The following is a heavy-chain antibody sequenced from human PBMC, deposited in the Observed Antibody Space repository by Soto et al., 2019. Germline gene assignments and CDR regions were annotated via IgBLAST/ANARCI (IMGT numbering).Heavy chain of an antibody. CDR2: IYYSGST. J-gene: IGHJ6*02. D-gene: IGHD3-22*01. V-gene: IGHV4-31*03. CDR3: ARAGYYDSSGYYYVVRHYYYYGMDV. CDR1: GGSISSGGYY. Sequence: SETLSLTCTVSGGSISSGGYYWSWIRQHPGKGLEWIGYIYYSGSTYYNPSLKSRVTISVDTSKNQFSLKLSSVTAADTAVYYCARAGYYDSSGYYYVVRHYYYYGMDVWGQGTTVTVSS.